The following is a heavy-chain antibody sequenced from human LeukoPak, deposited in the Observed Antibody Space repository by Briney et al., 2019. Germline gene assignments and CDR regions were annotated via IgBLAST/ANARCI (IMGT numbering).Heavy chain of an antibody. J-gene: IGHJ6*02. V-gene: IGHV4-61*08. D-gene: IGHD6-13*01. Sequence: PSETLSLTCTVSGDSISSGVYYWSWIRQAPGKGLEWIGEIRHSGSTNYNPSLKGRVTVSVDTSKNQFSLRLTSVTAADTAVYYCARRGSWTYYYAMDVWGQGTTVTVSS. CDR3: ARRGSWTYYYAMDV. CDR2: IRHSGST. CDR1: GDSISSGVYY.